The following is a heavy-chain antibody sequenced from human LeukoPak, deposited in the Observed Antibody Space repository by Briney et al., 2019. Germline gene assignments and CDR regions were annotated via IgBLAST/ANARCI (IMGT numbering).Heavy chain of an antibody. J-gene: IGHJ4*02. D-gene: IGHD3-3*01. CDR3: ARGTWSGYGVYFDY. V-gene: IGHV3-21*01. CDR2: ISSSSSFI. CDR1: GFTSSSYS. Sequence: GGSLRLSCAASGFTSSSYSMNWVRQSPGKGLEWVSSISSSSSFIYYVGLVKGRFTISRDNAKNSLYLQMNSLRAEDTALYYCARGTWSGYGVYFDYWGQGTLVTVSS.